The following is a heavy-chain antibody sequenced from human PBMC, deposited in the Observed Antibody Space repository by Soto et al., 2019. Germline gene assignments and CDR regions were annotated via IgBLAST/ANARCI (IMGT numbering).Heavy chain of an antibody. CDR2: INPNSGGT. V-gene: IGHV1-2*04. Sequence: ASVKVSCKASGYTFTGYYMHWVRQAPGQGLEWMGWINPNSGGTNYAQKFQGWVTMTRDTSISTAYMELSRLRSDDTAVYYCARAPVAGTDQQKYYFDYWGQGTLVTVSS. CDR3: ARAPVAGTDQQKYYFDY. J-gene: IGHJ4*02. CDR1: GYTFTGYY. D-gene: IGHD6-19*01.